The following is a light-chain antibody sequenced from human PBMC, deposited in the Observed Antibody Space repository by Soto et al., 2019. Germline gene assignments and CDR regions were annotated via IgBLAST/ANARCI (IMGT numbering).Light chain of an antibody. Sequence: EIVMTQSPATLSVSPGERATLSCSASQSVSXXXACSQWKPGQAPRLLIYGASTRATGIPARFSGSGSGTXFXXXIRXLQSEDFAVYYCQQYNNWPPLTFGGGTKVEIK. V-gene: IGKV3-15*01. CDR2: GAS. CDR1: QSVSXX. CDR3: QQYNNWPPLT. J-gene: IGKJ4*01.